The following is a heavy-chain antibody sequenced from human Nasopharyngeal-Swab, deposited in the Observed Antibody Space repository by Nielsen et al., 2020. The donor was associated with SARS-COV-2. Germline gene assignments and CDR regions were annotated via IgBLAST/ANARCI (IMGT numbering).Heavy chain of an antibody. J-gene: IGHJ4*02. CDR2: IYWDDDK. Sequence: SGPTLVKPTQTLTLTCTFSGFSLSTSGVGVGWIRQPPGKALEWLALIYWDDDKRYSPSLKSRLTITKDTSKNQVVLTMTNMDPVDTATYYRARIMVPTVTTDYWGQGTLVTVSS. D-gene: IGHD4-17*01. V-gene: IGHV2-5*02. CDR3: ARIMVPTVTTDY. CDR1: GFSLSTSGVG.